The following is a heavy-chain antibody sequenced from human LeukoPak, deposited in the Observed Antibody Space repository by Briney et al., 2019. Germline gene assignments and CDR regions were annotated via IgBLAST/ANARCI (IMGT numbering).Heavy chain of an antibody. CDR1: GFTFSSYA. D-gene: IGHD3-22*01. CDR2: INWNSGSM. V-gene: IGHV3-9*01. Sequence: GGSLRLSCAASGFTFSSYAMSWVRQAPGKGLEWVSGINWNSGSMGYADSVKGRFTISRDNAKNSLYLQMNSLRAEDTALYYCAKDMGDNSGHYSDWYFDLWGRGTLVTVSS. J-gene: IGHJ2*01. CDR3: AKDMGDNSGHYSDWYFDL.